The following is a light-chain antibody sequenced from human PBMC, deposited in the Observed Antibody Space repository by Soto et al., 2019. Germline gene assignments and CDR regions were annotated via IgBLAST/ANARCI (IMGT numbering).Light chain of an antibody. CDR1: NSNFGSNT. CDR3: SSYTSSSTRV. J-gene: IGLJ3*02. Sequence: QSVLTQPPSASGTPGQTVAISCSGSNSNFGSNTVNWYQQFPGTAPKLLIYGNNQRPSAVPDRFSGSKSGNTASLTISGLQAEDEADYYCSSYTSSSTRVFGGGTKRTVL. CDR2: GNN. V-gene: IGLV1-44*01.